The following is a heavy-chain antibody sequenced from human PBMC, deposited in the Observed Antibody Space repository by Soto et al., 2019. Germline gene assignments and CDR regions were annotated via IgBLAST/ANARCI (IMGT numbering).Heavy chain of an antibody. CDR3: ARGSSATNWFDP. Sequence: GASVKVSCKVSGYTLTELSMHWVRQAPGQGLEWMGWIGSYNGNTNYAQKIQGRITMTTDTSTSTAYMELTGLRSDDTAVYYCARGSSATNWFDPWGQGTLVTVSS. J-gene: IGHJ5*02. V-gene: IGHV1-18*01. CDR2: IGSYNGNT. D-gene: IGHD1-26*01. CDR1: GYTLTELS.